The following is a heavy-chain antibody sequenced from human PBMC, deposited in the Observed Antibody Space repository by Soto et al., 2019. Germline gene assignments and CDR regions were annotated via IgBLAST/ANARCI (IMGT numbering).Heavy chain of an antibody. J-gene: IGHJ2*01. D-gene: IGHD4-17*01. V-gene: IGHV3-13*01. CDR2: IGTAGDT. CDR1: GFTFSSYD. Sequence: EVQLVESGGGLVQPGGSLRLSCAASGFTFSSYDMHWVRQATGKGLEWVSAIGTAGDTYYPGSVKGRFTISRENAKNSLYLQMNSLRAGDTALYYCARVMSYGDRGGVYNWYFDLWGRGTLVTVSS. CDR3: ARVMSYGDRGGVYNWYFDL.